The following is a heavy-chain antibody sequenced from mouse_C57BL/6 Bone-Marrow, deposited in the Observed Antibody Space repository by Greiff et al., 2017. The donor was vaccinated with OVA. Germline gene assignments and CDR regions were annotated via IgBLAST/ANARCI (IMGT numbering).Heavy chain of an antibody. D-gene: IGHD2-5*01. V-gene: IGHV1-55*01. CDR2: IYPGSGST. CDR1: GYTFTSYW. J-gene: IGHJ4*01. CDR3: ARGNYYSNSYYYAMDY. Sequence: VQLQQPGAELVKPGASVKMSCKASGYTFTSYWITWVKQRPGQGLEWIGDIYPGSGSTNYNEKFKSKATLTVDTSSSTAYMQLSSLTSEDSAVYYCARGNYYSNSYYYAMDYWGQGTSVTVSS.